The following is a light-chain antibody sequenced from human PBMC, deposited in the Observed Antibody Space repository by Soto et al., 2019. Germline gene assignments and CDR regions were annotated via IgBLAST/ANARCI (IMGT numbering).Light chain of an antibody. CDR2: DAS. CDR3: QQYGSSPWT. CDR1: QSVSSSY. Sequence: EIVLTQSPGTLSLSPGERATLSCRASQSVSSSYLAWYQQKPGQAPRLLIYDASTRATGIPDRISGSGSGTDXTLTISXXEPEDFAVYYCQQYGSSPWTFGQGTRVEIK. J-gene: IGKJ1*01. V-gene: IGKV3-20*01.